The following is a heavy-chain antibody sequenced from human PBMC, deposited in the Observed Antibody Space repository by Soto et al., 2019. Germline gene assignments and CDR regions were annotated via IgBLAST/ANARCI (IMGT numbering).Heavy chain of an antibody. Sequence: LRLSCAASGFTFRTYARDWVRQAPGTGREWVAGISYDETNKYYADSVKGRFTISRDDYKTVLSLQMNRLRAEDSAVYYCARGDSNSWFDVWGQGILVTVSS. J-gene: IGHJ5*02. V-gene: IGHV3-30*01. D-gene: IGHD5-18*01. CDR1: GFTFRTYA. CDR3: ARGDSNSWFDV. CDR2: ISYDETNK.